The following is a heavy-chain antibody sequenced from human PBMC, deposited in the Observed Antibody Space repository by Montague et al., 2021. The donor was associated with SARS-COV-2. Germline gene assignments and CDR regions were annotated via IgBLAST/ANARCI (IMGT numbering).Heavy chain of an antibody. V-gene: IGHV1-18*01. CDR2: ISANNGNT. Sequence: SVKVSCKASGYTFRNYGIDWVRQAPGPGLEWMGWISANNGNTHYAQTFQGRVTMTIDTSTSTAYMELRRLRFDDTAMYYCAREGIVPTMCTENAFDIWGQGTMITVSS. J-gene: IGHJ3*02. CDR3: AREGIVPTMCTENAFDI. CDR1: GYTFRNYG. D-gene: IGHD5-12*01.